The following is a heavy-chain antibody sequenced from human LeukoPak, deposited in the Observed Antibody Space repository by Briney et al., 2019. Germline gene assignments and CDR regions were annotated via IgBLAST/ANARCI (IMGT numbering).Heavy chain of an antibody. J-gene: IGHJ3*02. Sequence: ASVKVSCKASGYTFTSYGISWVRQAPGQGLEWMGWVSAYNGNTNYAQKLQGRVTMTTDTSTSTAYMELRSLRSDDTAVYYCARVVSRYYYDSSGYFRAPNAFDIWGQGTMVTVSS. CDR2: VSAYNGNT. CDR1: GYTFTSYG. V-gene: IGHV1-18*01. CDR3: ARVVSRYYYDSSGYFRAPNAFDI. D-gene: IGHD3-22*01.